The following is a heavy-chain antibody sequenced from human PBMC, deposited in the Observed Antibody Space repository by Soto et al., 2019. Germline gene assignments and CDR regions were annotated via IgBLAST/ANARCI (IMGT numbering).Heavy chain of an antibody. D-gene: IGHD3-10*01. V-gene: IGHV1-3*01. CDR2: INAGNGNT. Sequence: QVQLVQSGAELKKPGASVKVSCKASGFTFTDYAMHWVRQAPGQGLEWMGWINAGNGNTKYSQNFQGRVTITRDTSASAAYMELSSLRSEDTDVYYCGREQRGGTPGFFCYYGMDGWGQGTTVTVSS. CDR1: GFTFTDYA. CDR3: GREQRGGTPGFFCYYGMDG. J-gene: IGHJ6*02.